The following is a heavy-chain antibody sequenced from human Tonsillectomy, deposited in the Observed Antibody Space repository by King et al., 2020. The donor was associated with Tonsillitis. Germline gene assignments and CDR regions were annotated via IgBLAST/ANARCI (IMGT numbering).Heavy chain of an antibody. V-gene: IGHV1-18*01. CDR2: IRGYNADK. CDR3: ARARGYTYGDY. D-gene: IGHD5-18*01. J-gene: IGHJ4*02. CDR1: GYAFSAYG. Sequence: VQLVESGPEVKKPGASVKVSCKASGYAFSAYGITWIRQAPGQGLEWMGWIRGYNADKNYAQNLQGRVTVTTATSTSTAYMELRSLRFDDTAVYYCARARGYTYGDYWGQGTLVTVSS.